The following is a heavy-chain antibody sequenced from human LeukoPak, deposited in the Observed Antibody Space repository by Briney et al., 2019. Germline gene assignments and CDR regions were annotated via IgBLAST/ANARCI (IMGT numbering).Heavy chain of an antibody. CDR2: LYSGGST. V-gene: IGHV3-66*01. D-gene: IGHD1-26*01. CDR1: GFTVSSNY. CDR3: ARGKSGSHSRPFDY. J-gene: IGHJ4*02. Sequence: PGGSLRLSCAASGFTVSSNYMSWVRQAPGKGLEWVSLLYSGGSTHYAGSVKGRFTISRDKSNNMLSLQMNSLRAEDTAVYYCARGKSGSHSRPFDYWGQGTLVTVSS.